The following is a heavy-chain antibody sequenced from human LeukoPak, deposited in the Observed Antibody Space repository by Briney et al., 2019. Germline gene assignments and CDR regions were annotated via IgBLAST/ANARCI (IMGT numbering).Heavy chain of an antibody. V-gene: IGHV1-46*01. CDR2: INPTGGST. D-gene: IGHD1-1*01. J-gene: IGHJ4*02. CDR1: GYTFTTYY. Sequence: GASVKVSCKASGYTFTTYYMHWVRQAPGQGLEWMGIINPTGGSTSYAQKFQGRVTMTRDTSTSTVYMELSSLRSEDTAVYYCARVGTGGTDYWGQGTLVTVSS. CDR3: ARVGTGGTDY.